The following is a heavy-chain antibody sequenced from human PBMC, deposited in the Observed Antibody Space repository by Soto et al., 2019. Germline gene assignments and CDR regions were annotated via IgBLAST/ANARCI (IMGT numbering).Heavy chain of an antibody. J-gene: IGHJ4*02. CDR3: ASPRKPRSYCSGGSCYSVGLGR. Sequence: SVKVSCKASGGTFSSYAISWVRQAPGQGLEWMGGIIPIFGTANYAQKFQGRVTITADESTSTAYMELSSLRSEDTAVYYCASPRKPRSYCSGGSCYSVGLGRWGQGTLVTVSS. CDR1: GGTFSSYA. D-gene: IGHD2-15*01. CDR2: IIPIFGTA. V-gene: IGHV1-69*13.